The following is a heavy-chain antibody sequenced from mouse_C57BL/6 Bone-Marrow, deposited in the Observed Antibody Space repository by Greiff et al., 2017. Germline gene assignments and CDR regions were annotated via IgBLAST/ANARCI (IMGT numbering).Heavy chain of an antibody. V-gene: IGHV3-6*01. D-gene: IGHD2-13*01. CDR2: ISYDGSN. CDR3: AKVAYYGDGDCYFDV. J-gene: IGHJ1*03. Sequence: EVQRVESGPGLVKPSQSLSLTCSVTGYSITSGYYWNWIRQFPGNKLEWMGYISYDGSNNYNPSLENRITITRDTSKNQFFLKLNSVNTVDTATYYCAKVAYYGDGDCYFDVWGTGTTVTVSS. CDR1: GYSITSGYY.